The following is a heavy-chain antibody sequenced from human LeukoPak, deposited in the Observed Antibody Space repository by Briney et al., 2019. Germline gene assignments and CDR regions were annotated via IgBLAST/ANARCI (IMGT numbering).Heavy chain of an antibody. Sequence: GGSLRLSCVASGFPFSSYWMTWVRQAPGKGLEWVANIKQDGSKKSYVDSVKGRFTISRDNAKNSLYLQMSNLRAEDTAVYSCARGGGLDVWGQGATVTVSS. D-gene: IGHD3-16*01. CDR3: ARGGGLDV. J-gene: IGHJ6*02. CDR1: GFPFSSYW. CDR2: IKQDGSKK. V-gene: IGHV3-7*03.